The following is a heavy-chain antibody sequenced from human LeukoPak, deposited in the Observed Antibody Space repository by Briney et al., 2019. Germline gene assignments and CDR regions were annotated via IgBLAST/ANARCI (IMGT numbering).Heavy chain of an antibody. CDR3: ASGGFSSFRYDA. V-gene: IGHV4-59*01. Sequence: PSETLSLTCTVSGGSISSYYWSWIRQPPGKGLEWIGYIYYSGSTNYNPSLKSRVTISVDTSKNQFSLKLSSVTAADTAFYYCASGGFSSFRYDAWGQGTLVTVSS. CDR1: GGSISSYY. CDR2: IYYSGST. D-gene: IGHD3-16*01. J-gene: IGHJ5*02.